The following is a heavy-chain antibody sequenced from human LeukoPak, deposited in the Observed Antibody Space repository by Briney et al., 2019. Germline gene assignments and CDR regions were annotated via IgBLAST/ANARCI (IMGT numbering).Heavy chain of an antibody. CDR3: ARGGSSWSPLDY. D-gene: IGHD6-13*01. Sequence: SETLSLTCTVSGGSISSYYWSWIRQPPGKGLEWIGYIYYSGGTNYNPSLKSRVTISVDTSKNQFSLKLSSVTAADTAVYYCARGGSSWSPLDYWGQGTLVTVSS. CDR2: IYYSGGT. CDR1: GGSISSYY. V-gene: IGHV4-59*01. J-gene: IGHJ4*02.